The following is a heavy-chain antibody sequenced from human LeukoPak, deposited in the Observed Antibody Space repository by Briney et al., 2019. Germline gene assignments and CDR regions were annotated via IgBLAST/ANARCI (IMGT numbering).Heavy chain of an antibody. CDR3: ARESNSGYYLSY. V-gene: IGHV3-66*01. J-gene: IGHJ4*02. Sequence: PGGSLRPSCAASGFTVSSNYMSWVRQAPGKGLEWVSVIYSGGRTYYADSVKGRFTISRDNSKNTLYLQMNSLRAEDTAVYYCARESNSGYYLSYWGQGTLVTVSS. CDR2: IYSGGRT. D-gene: IGHD3-22*01. CDR1: GFTVSSNY.